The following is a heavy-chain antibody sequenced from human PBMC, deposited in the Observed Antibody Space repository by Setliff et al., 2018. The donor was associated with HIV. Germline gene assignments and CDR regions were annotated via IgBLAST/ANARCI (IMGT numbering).Heavy chain of an antibody. CDR1: GYTFSTYN. CDR3: AREYDVLTGYYISAFDI. J-gene: IGHJ3*02. D-gene: IGHD3-9*01. V-gene: IGHV1-18*01. CDR2: ISTAFGNI. Sequence: ASVKVSCKASGYTFSTYNMDWVRQAPGQGLEWMGSISTAFGNIDFAQKFQDRVTMTTDTATSTVYMELRNLTKDDTAVYYCAREYDVLTGYYISAFDIWGQGTMVTVSS.